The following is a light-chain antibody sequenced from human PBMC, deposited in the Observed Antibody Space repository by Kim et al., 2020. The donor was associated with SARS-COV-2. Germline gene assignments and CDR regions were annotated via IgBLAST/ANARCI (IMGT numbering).Light chain of an antibody. J-gene: IGLJ2*01. CDR3: NSRDSSGNHHVV. Sequence: SSELTQDPAVSVALGQTVRITCQGDNLRSYYASWYQQKPGQAPVLVIYGKNNRPSGIPDRFSGSSSGNTASLTITGAQAEDEADYYCNSRDSSGNHHVVFGGGTQLTVL. V-gene: IGLV3-19*01. CDR2: GKN. CDR1: NLRSYY.